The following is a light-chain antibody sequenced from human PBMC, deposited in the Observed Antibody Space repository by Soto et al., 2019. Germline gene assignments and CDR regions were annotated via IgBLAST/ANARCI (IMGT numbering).Light chain of an antibody. CDR3: RKYSTYCQWA. CDR1: QSISNL. J-gene: IGKJ1*01. V-gene: IGKV1-5*01. CDR2: DAS. Sequence: DIQMTQSPSTLSASVGDRVTFTCRATQSISNLLAWYQQKPGKAPKLLIYDASTSETGVPTRFSGSGSGTEFSLTISSLQPDDFVTYYCRKYSTYCQWAFGQGTKVEMK.